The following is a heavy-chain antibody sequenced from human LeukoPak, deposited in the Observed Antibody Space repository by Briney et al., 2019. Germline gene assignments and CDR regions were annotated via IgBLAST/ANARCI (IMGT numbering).Heavy chain of an antibody. CDR2: IYYSGST. Sequence: SETLSLTCTVSGGSISSYYWSWIRQPPGKGLEWIGYIYYSGSTNYNPSLESRVTISVDTSKNQFSLKLSSVTAADTAVYYCARDVYGSGYNWFDPWGQGTLVTVSS. CDR1: GGSISSYY. J-gene: IGHJ5*02. D-gene: IGHD3-10*01. V-gene: IGHV4-59*12. CDR3: ARDVYGSGYNWFDP.